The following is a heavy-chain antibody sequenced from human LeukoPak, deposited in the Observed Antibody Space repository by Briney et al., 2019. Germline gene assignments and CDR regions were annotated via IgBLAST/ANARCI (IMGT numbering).Heavy chain of an antibody. V-gene: IGHV3-9*02. CDR2: ISWNSGSI. CDR1: GFTSDDYA. Sequence: GGSLRLSCAASGFTSDDYAMHWVRQAPGKGLEWVSGISWNSGSIGYADSVKGRFTISRDNAKNSLYLQMNSLRAEDTALYYCAKGGAYYYDSSGYTPFDYWGQGTLVTVSS. CDR3: AKGGAYYYDSSGYTPFDY. J-gene: IGHJ4*02. D-gene: IGHD3-22*01.